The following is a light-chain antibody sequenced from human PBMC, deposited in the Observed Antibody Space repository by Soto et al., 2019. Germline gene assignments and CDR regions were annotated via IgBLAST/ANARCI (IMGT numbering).Light chain of an antibody. V-gene: IGKV3-11*01. CDR1: QSVSSY. J-gene: IGKJ2*01. CDR2: DAS. Sequence: EIVLTQSPATLSLSPGERATLSCRASQSVSSYLAWYQQQPGQAPRRLIYDASTRATGIPARFSGSGSGTDFTLTISSLEPEDFAVYYCQQRGNWPPYTFGQGTKLEIK. CDR3: QQRGNWPPYT.